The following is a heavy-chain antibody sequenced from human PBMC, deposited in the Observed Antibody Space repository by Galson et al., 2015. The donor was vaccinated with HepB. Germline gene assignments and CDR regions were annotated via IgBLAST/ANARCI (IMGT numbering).Heavy chain of an antibody. Sequence: SVKVSCKTSGGTFSSYAISWVRQAPGQGLEWMGGIIPIFGTANYAQKFQGRVTITADESTSTAYMELSSLRSEDTAVYYCARDHTGVGTSRHPYYMDVWGKGTTVTVSS. V-gene: IGHV1-69*13. CDR2: IIPIFGTA. CDR3: ARDHTGVGTSRHPYYMDV. J-gene: IGHJ6*03. CDR1: GGTFSSYA. D-gene: IGHD2-2*01.